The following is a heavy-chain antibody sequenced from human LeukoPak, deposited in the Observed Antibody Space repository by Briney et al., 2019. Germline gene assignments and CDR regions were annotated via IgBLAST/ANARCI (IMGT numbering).Heavy chain of an antibody. CDR3: ARGPALGDSSGYYLYYFDY. Sequence: ASVKVSCKASGYTFTSYGISWVRQAPGQGLEWMGWISAYNGNTNYAQKFQGRVTMTRNTSISTAYMELSSLRSEDTAVYYCARGPALGDSSGYYLYYFDYWGQGTLVTVSS. J-gene: IGHJ4*02. D-gene: IGHD3-22*01. V-gene: IGHV1-18*01. CDR1: GYTFTSYG. CDR2: ISAYNGNT.